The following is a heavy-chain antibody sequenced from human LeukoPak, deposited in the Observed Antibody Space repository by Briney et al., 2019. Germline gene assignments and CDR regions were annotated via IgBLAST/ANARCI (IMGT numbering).Heavy chain of an antibody. J-gene: IGHJ3*02. V-gene: IGHV3-21*01. D-gene: IGHD3-22*01. CDR3: ARDDSSGFHAFDI. CDR1: GFTFSSYS. Sequence: GGSLRLSCAASGFTFSSYSMNWVRQAPGKGLEWVSSISSSSSYIYYADSVKGRFTISRDNAKNSLYLQMNSLRAEDTAVYYCARDDSSGFHAFDIWGQGTMVTVSS. CDR2: ISSSSSYI.